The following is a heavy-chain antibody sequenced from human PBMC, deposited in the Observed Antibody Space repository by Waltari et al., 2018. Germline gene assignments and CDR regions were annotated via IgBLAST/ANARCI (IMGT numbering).Heavy chain of an antibody. Sequence: QVQLVQSGSELKKPGSSVKVSCKASAGTFSSYATSWVRQAPGQGLEWMGGIIPIFGTANYAQKFQGRVTITTDESTSTAYMELSSLRSEDTAVYYCARPTVDPLSYAFDIWGQGTMVTVSS. CDR1: AGTFSSYA. J-gene: IGHJ3*02. V-gene: IGHV1-69*01. D-gene: IGHD5-12*01. CDR3: ARPTVDPLSYAFDI. CDR2: IIPIFGTA.